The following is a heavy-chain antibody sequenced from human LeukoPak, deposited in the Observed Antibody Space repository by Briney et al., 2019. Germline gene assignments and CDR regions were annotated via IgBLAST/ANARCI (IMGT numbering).Heavy chain of an antibody. V-gene: IGHV1-18*01. Sequence: ASVKVPCKASGYTFTSYGISWVRQAPGQGLEWMGWISAYNGNTNYAQKLQGRVTMTTDTSTSTAYMELRSLRSDDTAVYYCARGSSPDSSGWYLAIDYWGQGTLVTVSS. CDR1: GYTFTSYG. CDR2: ISAYNGNT. CDR3: ARGSSPDSSGWYLAIDY. J-gene: IGHJ4*02. D-gene: IGHD6-19*01.